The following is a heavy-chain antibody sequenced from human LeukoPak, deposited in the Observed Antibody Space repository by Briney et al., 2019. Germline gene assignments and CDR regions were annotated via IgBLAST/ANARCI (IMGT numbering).Heavy chain of an antibody. Sequence: PGGSLRLSCAASGFTFSSYGMSWVRQAPGKGLEWVSAISGSGGSTYYADSVKGRFTISRDNSKSTLYLQMNSLRAEDTAVYYCGRGGKVEQLVLARWGQGSLVTVSS. J-gene: IGHJ4*02. V-gene: IGHV3-23*01. CDR2: ISGSGGST. CDR3: GRGGKVEQLVLAR. CDR1: GFTFSSYG. D-gene: IGHD6-13*01.